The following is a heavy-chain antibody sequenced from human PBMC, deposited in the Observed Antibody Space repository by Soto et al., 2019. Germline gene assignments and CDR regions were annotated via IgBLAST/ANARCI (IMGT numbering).Heavy chain of an antibody. V-gene: IGHV4-30-2*01. Sequence: ALSLTCAVSGGSISSGGYSWSWIRQPPGKGLEWIGYIYHSGSTYYNPSLKSRVTISVDRSKNQFSLKLSSVTAADTAVYYCARGQVVAAQHWGQGTLVTVSS. D-gene: IGHD2-15*01. CDR2: IYHSGST. CDR1: GGSISSGGYS. CDR3: ARGQVVAAQH. J-gene: IGHJ4*02.